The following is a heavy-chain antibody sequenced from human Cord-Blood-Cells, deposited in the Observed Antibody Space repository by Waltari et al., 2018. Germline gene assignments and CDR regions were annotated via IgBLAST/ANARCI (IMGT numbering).Heavy chain of an antibody. CDR1: GYTFTGYY. CDR3: ARVGTGEVWYFDL. V-gene: IGHV1-2*02. CDR2: INPNSGGP. D-gene: IGHD3-16*01. J-gene: IGHJ2*01. Sequence: QVQLVQSGAEVKKPGASVKVSCQASGYTFTGYYMHWVRQAPGQGLEWMGWINPNSGGPNYAQKFQGRVTMTRDTSISTAYMELSRLRSDDTAVYYCARVGTGEVWYFDLWGRGTLVTVSS.